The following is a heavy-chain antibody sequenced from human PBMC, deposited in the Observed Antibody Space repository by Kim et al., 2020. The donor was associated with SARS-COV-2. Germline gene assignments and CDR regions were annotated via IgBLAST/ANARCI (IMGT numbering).Heavy chain of an antibody. CDR2: INAGNGNT. J-gene: IGHJ4*02. CDR1: GYTFTSYA. D-gene: IGHD6-19*01. Sequence: ASVKVSCKASGYTFTSYAMHWVRQAPGQRLEWMGWINAGNGNTKYSQKFQGRVTITRDTSASTAYMELSSLRSEDTAVYYCARQGSSGWYQDYWGQGTLVTVSS. V-gene: IGHV1-3*01. CDR3: ARQGSSGWYQDY.